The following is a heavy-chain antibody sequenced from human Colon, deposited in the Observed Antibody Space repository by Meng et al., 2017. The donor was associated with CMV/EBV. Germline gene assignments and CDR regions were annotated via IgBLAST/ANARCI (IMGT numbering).Heavy chain of an antibody. CDR1: GFTLSSSA. D-gene: IGHD2-2*01. Sequence: GGSLRLSCAASGFTLSSSAVTWVRRAPGKGLEWVSVISASGISTYYADSVKGRFTISRDNSNNTVDLQLNSLRAEDTAVYYCSLRKVVVPAPKKSWPYYYGMDVWGQGTTVTV. V-gene: IGHV3-23*01. CDR3: SLRKVVVPAPKKSWPYYYGMDV. J-gene: IGHJ6*02. CDR2: ISASGIST.